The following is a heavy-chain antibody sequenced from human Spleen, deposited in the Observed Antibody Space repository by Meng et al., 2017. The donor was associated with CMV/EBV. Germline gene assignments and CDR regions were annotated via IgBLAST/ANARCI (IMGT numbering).Heavy chain of an antibody. Sequence: TGTGCGGCISSGDYYWSWIRQPPGKGLEWIGYIYDSGSTYYNPSLKGRVTVSVDTSKNQFSLKLSSVTAADTAVYSCARDKNDAFDIWGQGTMVTVSS. CDR2: IYDSGST. V-gene: IGHV4-30-4*08. CDR1: GGCISSGDYY. CDR3: ARDKNDAFDI. J-gene: IGHJ3*02.